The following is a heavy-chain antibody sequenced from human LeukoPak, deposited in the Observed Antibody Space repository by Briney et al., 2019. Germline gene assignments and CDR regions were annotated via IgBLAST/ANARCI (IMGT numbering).Heavy chain of an antibody. V-gene: IGHV1-18*04. CDR2: ISAYSGDT. CDR3: ARGRNFDY. Sequence: ASVKVSCKASGYTFSSYGISWVRQAPGQGLEWMGWISAYSGDTNYAQKFQGRVIMTTDTSASPAYMELRSLRPDDTAVYYCARGRNFDYWGQGTLVTVSS. CDR1: GYTFSSYG. J-gene: IGHJ4*02.